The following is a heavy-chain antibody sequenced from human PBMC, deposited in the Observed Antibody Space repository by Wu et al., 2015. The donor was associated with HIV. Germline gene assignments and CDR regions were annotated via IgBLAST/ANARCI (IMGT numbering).Heavy chain of an antibody. J-gene: IGHJ6*02. V-gene: IGHV1-69*13. CDR3: ARNQQWLPDYYYGMDV. Sequence: QVQLVQSGAEVKKPGSSVKVSCKASGGTFSSYAISWVRQAPGQGLEWMGRIIPIFGTANYAQKFQGRVTITADESTSTAYMELSSLRSEDTAVYYCARNQQWLPDYYYGMDVWGQGDHGSPVSS. CDR1: GGTFSSYA. CDR2: IIPIFGTA. D-gene: IGHD6-19*01.